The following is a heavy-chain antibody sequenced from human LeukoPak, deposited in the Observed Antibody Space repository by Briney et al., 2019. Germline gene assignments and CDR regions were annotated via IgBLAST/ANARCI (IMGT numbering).Heavy chain of an antibody. J-gene: IGHJ4*02. CDR1: TFNFSSST. D-gene: IGHD1-26*01. CDR2: ISSSSSYI. CDR3: ARTDMNGGSYYNFDS. Sequence: PGGSLRLSCAASTFNFSSSTMNWVRQAPGKGLEWVSSISSSSSYINYPDPVKGRFTISRDNAKNSLHLQMKSLRAEDTAVYYCARTDMNGGSYYNFDSWGQGTLVTVSS. V-gene: IGHV3-21*01.